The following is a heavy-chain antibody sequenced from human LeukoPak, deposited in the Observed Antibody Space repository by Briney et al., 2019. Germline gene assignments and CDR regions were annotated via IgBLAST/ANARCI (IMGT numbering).Heavy chain of an antibody. Sequence: PSETLSLTCTVSGGSISGSSYYWGWIRQPPGKGLEWIGSIYYSGSTYYNPSLKSRVTISVDTSKNQFSLKLSSVTAADTAVYYCARYTAMVTRFDYWGQGTLVTVSS. CDR3: ARYTAMVTRFDY. D-gene: IGHD5-18*01. CDR1: GGSISGSSYY. V-gene: IGHV4-39*07. CDR2: IYYSGST. J-gene: IGHJ4*02.